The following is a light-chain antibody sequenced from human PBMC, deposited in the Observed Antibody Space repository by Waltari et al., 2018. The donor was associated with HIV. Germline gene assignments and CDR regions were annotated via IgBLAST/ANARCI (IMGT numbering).Light chain of an antibody. CDR1: SSDVGGYNY. CDR3: SSYAGSNNWV. Sequence: QSALTQPPSASGSPGHPVTISCTGTSSDVGGYNYVSWYQQHPGKAPKLMIYEVSKWPSGVPDRFSGSKSGNTASLTVSGLQAEDEADYYCSSYAGSNNWVFGGGTKLTVL. V-gene: IGLV2-8*01. J-gene: IGLJ3*02. CDR2: EVS.